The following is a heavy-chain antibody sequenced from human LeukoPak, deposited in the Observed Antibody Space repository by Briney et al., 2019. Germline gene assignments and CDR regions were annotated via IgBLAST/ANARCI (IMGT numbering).Heavy chain of an antibody. V-gene: IGHV3-30*18. J-gene: IGHJ4*02. CDR1: GFTFSSYS. Sequence: GGSLRLSCAASGFTFSSYSMNWVRQAPGKGLEWVAVISYDGSNKYYADSVKGRFTISRDNSKNTLYLQMNSLRAEDTAVYYCAKDWGTLDYWGQGTLVTVSS. CDR2: ISYDGSNK. D-gene: IGHD7-27*01. CDR3: AKDWGTLDY.